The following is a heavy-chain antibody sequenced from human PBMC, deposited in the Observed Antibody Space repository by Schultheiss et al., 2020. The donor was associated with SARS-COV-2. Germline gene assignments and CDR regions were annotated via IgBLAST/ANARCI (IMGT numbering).Heavy chain of an antibody. V-gene: IGHV1-18*01. CDR2: ISAYNGNT. Sequence: ASVKVSCKASGYTFTSYAMHWVRQAPGQRLEWMGWISAYNGNTNYAQKLQGRVTMTTDTSTSTAYMELRSLRSDDTAVYYCAREGSSSSWVNYYYGMDVWGQGTTVTVSS. D-gene: IGHD6-6*01. CDR1: GYTFTSYA. J-gene: IGHJ6*02. CDR3: AREGSSSSWVNYYYGMDV.